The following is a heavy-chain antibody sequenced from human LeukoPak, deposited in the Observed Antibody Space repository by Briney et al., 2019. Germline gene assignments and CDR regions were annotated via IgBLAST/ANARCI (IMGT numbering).Heavy chain of an antibody. Sequence: GGSLRLSCAASGFTFSSYWMSWVRQAPGKGLEWVANIKQDGSEKYYVDSVKGRFTISRDNAKNSLYLQMNSLRAEDTAVYYCEAVYYDILTGYYIDYWGQGTLVTVSS. CDR3: EAVYYDILTGYYIDY. J-gene: IGHJ4*02. CDR2: IKQDGSEK. CDR1: GFTFSSYW. V-gene: IGHV3-7*01. D-gene: IGHD3-9*01.